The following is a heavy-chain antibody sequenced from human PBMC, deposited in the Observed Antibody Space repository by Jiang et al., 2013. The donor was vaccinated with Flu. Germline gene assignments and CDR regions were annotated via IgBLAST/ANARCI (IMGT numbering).Heavy chain of an antibody. CDR2: ISGSGGST. CDR3: AKDLVVVPAAITAYYYYGMDV. V-gene: IGHV3-23*01. Sequence: SAISGSGGSTYYADSVKGRFTISRDNSKNTLYLQMNSLRAEDTAVYYCAKDLVVVPAAITAYYYYGMDVWGQGTTITVSS. J-gene: IGHJ6*02. D-gene: IGHD2-2*02.